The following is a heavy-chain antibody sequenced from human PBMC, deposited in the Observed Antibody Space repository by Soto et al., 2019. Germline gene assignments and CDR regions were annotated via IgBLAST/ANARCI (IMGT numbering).Heavy chain of an antibody. V-gene: IGHV5-51*01. CDR1: GYRFTSYW. Sequence: LHISGEGSGYRFTSYWIGWVRQMPGKGLEWMGIIYPGDSDTRYSPSFQGQVTISVDKSISTAYLQWASLEASDTAMYYCSRRWEYFYDSTGSRDACDIWGQRTSVTVSS. CDR2: IYPGDSDT. J-gene: IGHJ3*02. CDR3: SRRWEYFYDSTGSRDACDI. D-gene: IGHD3-22*01.